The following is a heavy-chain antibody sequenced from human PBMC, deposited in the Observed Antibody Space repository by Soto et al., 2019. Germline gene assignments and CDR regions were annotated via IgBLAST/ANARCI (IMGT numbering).Heavy chain of an antibody. CDR1: GYTFNNYG. V-gene: IGHV1-18*01. Sequence: QVQLVQSGAEVKKPGASVKVSCKASGYTFNNYGISWVRQAPGQGLEWMGWIGPYNGNTDHAQNFQGRVTMTTDTSTSTDYMELRSLRSDDTALYYCARCYCSVGSCYTCWHFDLWGRGTLVTVSS. CDR3: ARCYCSVGSCYTCWHFDL. CDR2: IGPYNGNT. D-gene: IGHD2-15*01. J-gene: IGHJ2*01.